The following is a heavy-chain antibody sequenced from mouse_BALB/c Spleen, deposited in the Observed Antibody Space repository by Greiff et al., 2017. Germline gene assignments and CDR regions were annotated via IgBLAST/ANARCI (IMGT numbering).Heavy chain of an antibody. CDR1: GFNIKDYY. D-gene: IGHD1-1*01. V-gene: IGHV14-4*02. CDR3: NGHTTTPYYYAMDY. CDR2: IDPENGDT. Sequence: EVKLMESGAELVRSGASVKLSCTASGFNIKDYYMHWVKQRPEQGLEWIGWIDPENGDTEYAPKFQGKATMTADTSSNTAYLQLSSLTSEDTAVYYCNGHTTTPYYYAMDYWGQGTSVTVSS. J-gene: IGHJ4*01.